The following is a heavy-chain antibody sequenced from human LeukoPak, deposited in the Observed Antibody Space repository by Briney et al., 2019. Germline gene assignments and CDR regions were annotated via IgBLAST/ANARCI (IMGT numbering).Heavy chain of an antibody. CDR1: GYTFTGYY. Sequence: ASVKVSCKASGYTFTGYYMHWVRQAPGQGLEWMGWINPNSGGTSYAQKFQGRVIMTRDTSTSTAYLDLSRLRYDDTAVYYCAKDLAGAGFYFDYWGQGSLVTVSS. CDR3: AKDLAGAGFYFDY. CDR2: INPNSGGT. D-gene: IGHD6-19*01. J-gene: IGHJ4*02. V-gene: IGHV1-2*02.